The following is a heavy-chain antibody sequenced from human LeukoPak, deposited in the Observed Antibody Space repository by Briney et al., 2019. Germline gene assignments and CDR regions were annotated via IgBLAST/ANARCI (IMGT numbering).Heavy chain of an antibody. CDR3: ARVQDFETRGYYLGY. Sequence: SETLSLTCAVYGGSFSDYYWNWVRQPPGKGLGWIGEINHSGSTNYNPSLKSRGTMSVDTCKNKFSLTLSSVTAADTAVYYCARVQDFETRGYYLGYWGHGTLVTVSS. V-gene: IGHV4-34*01. CDR2: INHSGST. J-gene: IGHJ4*01. D-gene: IGHD3-22*01. CDR1: GGSFSDYY.